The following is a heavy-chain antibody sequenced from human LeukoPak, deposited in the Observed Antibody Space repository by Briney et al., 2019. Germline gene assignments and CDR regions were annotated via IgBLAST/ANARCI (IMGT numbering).Heavy chain of an antibody. J-gene: IGHJ5*02. CDR1: GFTFSNYA. CDR3: VKLAGSWFDP. D-gene: IGHD6-19*01. CDR2: ISSNGGST. V-gene: IGHV3-64D*09. Sequence: SGGSLRLSCSASGFTFSNYAMHWVRQAPGKGLEYVSAISSNGGSTYYADSVKGRFTISRDNSKNTLYLQMGSLRAEDTAVYYCVKLAGSWFDPWGQGTLVTVSS.